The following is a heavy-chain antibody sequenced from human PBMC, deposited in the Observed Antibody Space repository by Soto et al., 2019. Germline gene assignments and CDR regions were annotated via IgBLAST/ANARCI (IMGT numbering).Heavy chain of an antibody. J-gene: IGHJ5*02. CDR2: IYYSGST. CDR1: GDSISSSSYH. Sequence: SETLSLTCSVSGDSISSSSYHWGWIRQPPGKGLEWIGSIYYSGSTYYNPSPKSRVTISVDTSKNQFPLKLSSVTAADTAVYYCARHERRATVTRFKGVDPWGQGTLVTVSS. D-gene: IGHD4-17*01. CDR3: ARHERRATVTRFKGVDP. V-gene: IGHV4-39*01.